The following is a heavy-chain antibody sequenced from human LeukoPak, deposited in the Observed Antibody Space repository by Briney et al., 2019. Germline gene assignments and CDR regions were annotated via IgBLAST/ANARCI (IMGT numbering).Heavy chain of an antibody. CDR1: GFSFSNYW. CDR3: TREFYGSTIY. D-gene: IGHD3-10*01. V-gene: IGHV3-74*01. J-gene: IGHJ4*02. Sequence: GGSLRLSCAASGFSFSNYWMFWVRQAPGKGLVWVSRINSDGAITGYADSVKGRFAISRDNAKNTLYLQMNSLTAEDTAVYYCTREFYGSTIYWGQGTLVTVSS. CDR2: INSDGAIT.